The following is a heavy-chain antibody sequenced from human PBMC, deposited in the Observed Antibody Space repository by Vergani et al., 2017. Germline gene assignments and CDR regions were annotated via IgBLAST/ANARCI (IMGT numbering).Heavy chain of an antibody. Sequence: QVQLQESGPGLVKPSETLSLTCAVSGYSISSGYYWGWIRQPPGKGQEWIGSNYHSGGTYYNPSLKGRVTISVDTSKNQVSLKLNSVTAADTAVYYCARARYYDFWSGYYTAFDIWGQGTMVTVSS. J-gene: IGHJ3*02. CDR2: NYHSGGT. D-gene: IGHD3-3*01. CDR3: ARARYYDFWSGYYTAFDI. CDR1: GYSISSGYY. V-gene: IGHV4-38-2*01.